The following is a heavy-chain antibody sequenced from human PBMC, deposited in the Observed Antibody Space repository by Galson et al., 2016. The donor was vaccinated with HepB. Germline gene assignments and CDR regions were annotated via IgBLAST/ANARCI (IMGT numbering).Heavy chain of an antibody. J-gene: IGHJ6*02. Sequence: SETLSLTCTISGGSMSGYYWSWIRQHPGKGLEWIGYIYYSGSTYYNPSLRSRVTLSLDKSKNHCTLKLTSVTAADTAVYYCATQTETFYYYGLDVWGQGTTVIVSS. CDR2: IYYSGST. CDR3: ATQTETFYYYGLDV. CDR1: GGSMSGYY. V-gene: IGHV4-59*08. D-gene: IGHD3-16*01.